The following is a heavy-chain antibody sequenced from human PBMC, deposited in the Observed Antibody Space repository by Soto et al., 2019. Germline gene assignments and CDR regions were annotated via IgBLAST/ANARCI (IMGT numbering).Heavy chain of an antibody. CDR3: ARSNGDY. CDR1: GGSFSGYY. D-gene: IGHD2-8*01. J-gene: IGHJ4*02. V-gene: IGHV4-34*01. Sequence: QVQLQQWGAGLLKPTETLSLTCAVYGGSFSGYYWSWIRQPPGKGLEWIGEINHSGSTNYNPSLKSRVTISVDTSKNQFSTKLSSVTAADTAVYYCARSNGDYWGQGTLVTVSS. CDR2: INHSGST.